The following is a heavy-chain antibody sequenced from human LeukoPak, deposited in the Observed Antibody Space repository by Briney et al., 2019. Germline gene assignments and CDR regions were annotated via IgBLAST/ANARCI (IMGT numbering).Heavy chain of an antibody. J-gene: IGHJ4*02. CDR2: INSINAV. CDR1: GFIFDTYI. V-gene: IGHV3-48*01. CDR3: ARVSARGYDY. Sequence: GGSLRLSCAASGFIFDTYIMTWVRQAPGKGLEWISYINSINAVYYTDSVQGRFNISRDNAKNSLYLQMNSLRVEDTAMYYCARVSARGYDYWGRGTLVTVSS. D-gene: IGHD5-18*01.